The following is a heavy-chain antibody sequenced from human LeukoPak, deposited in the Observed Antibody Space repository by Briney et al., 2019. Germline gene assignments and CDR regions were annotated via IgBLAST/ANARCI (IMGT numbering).Heavy chain of an antibody. J-gene: IGHJ4*02. Sequence: PGGSLRLSCAASGFTFSSYAMSWVRQAPGKGLEWVSAISGSGGSTHYADSVKGRLTISRDHSQNTLYPQMNSLRAEDAAVYHCAKDWGRSSGWRHRGHCFDCWGQGTLVIVSS. CDR2: ISGSGGST. V-gene: IGHV3-23*01. D-gene: IGHD6-19*01. CDR1: GFTFSSYA. CDR3: AKDWGRSSGWRHRGHCFDC.